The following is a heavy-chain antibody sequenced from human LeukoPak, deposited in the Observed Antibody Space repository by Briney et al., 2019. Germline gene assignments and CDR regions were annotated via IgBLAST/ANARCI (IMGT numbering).Heavy chain of an antibody. CDR2: MYYSGST. D-gene: IGHD2-21*02. J-gene: IGHJ5*02. CDR1: GGSITSYY. CDR3: ARRVTSNCFDP. Sequence: TSETLSLTCTVSGGSITSYYWSWIRQPPGKGLEWIGYMYYSGSTNYNPFLKSRVTMSVDTSKNQFSLKLNSVTAADTAVYYCARRVTSNCFDPWGQGTLVTVSS. V-gene: IGHV4-59*08.